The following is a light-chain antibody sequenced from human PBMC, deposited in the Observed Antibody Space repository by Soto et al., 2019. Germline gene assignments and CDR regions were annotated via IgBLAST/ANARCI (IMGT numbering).Light chain of an antibody. J-gene: IGKJ4*01. CDR1: QGVSVY. CDR2: RTS. CDR3: QQYSGTFLT. V-gene: IGKV1-5*03. Sequence: IQMIQSPSSLSASVGDTVTITCRASQGVSVYVAWYQHKPGQGPRLLIHRTSTLHSGVPSRFSGRGSGIEFTLTISDLEPDDSATYYCQQYSGTFLTFGGGTKV.